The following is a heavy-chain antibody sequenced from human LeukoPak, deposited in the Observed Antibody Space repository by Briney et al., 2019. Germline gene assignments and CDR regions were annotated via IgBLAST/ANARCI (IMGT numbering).Heavy chain of an antibody. CDR2: IYYSGST. J-gene: IGHJ5*02. D-gene: IGHD6-19*01. CDR1: GGSISSSSYY. V-gene: IGHV4-39*07. Sequence: SETLSLTCTVSGGSISSSSYYWGWIRQPPGKGLEWIGSIYYSGSTYYNPSLKSRVTISVDTSKNQFSLKLSSVTAADTAVYYCARQWLVRSWFDPWGQGTLVTVSS. CDR3: ARQWLVRSWFDP.